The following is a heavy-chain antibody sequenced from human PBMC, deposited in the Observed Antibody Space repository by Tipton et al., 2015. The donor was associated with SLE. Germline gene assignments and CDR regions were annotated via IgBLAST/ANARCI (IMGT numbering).Heavy chain of an antibody. CDR3: VRGPKDV. V-gene: IGHV4-31*02. Sequence: LRLSCTVSGGSITTVGYYWSWNRQHPGKGLEWIGYIYDSKSTYYNLSLKSRLTMSADTSKNQISLKLSSVSAADTAVYYCVRGPKDVWGQGTTVTVSS. CDR1: GGSITTVGYY. J-gene: IGHJ6*02. CDR2: IYDSKST.